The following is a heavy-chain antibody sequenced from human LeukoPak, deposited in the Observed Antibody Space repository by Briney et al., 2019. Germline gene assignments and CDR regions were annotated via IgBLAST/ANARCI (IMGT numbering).Heavy chain of an antibody. Sequence: SETLSLTCTVSGGSISSGGYYWSWIRQHPGMGLVWIGYIYYSGSTYYNPSLKSRVTISVDTSKNQFSLKLSSVTAADTAVYYCARARPPGAPYYFDYWGQGTLVTVSS. D-gene: IGHD1-14*01. CDR1: GGSISSGGYY. CDR3: ARARPPGAPYYFDY. J-gene: IGHJ4*02. V-gene: IGHV4-31*03. CDR2: IYYSGST.